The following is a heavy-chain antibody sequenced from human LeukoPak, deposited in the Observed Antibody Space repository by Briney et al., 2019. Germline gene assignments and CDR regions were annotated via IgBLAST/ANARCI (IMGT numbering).Heavy chain of an antibody. V-gene: IGHV2-5*01. D-gene: IGHD3-3*01. CDR2: IYWNDDK. CDR3: AHRNDFWSGYLGYYFDY. Sequence: SGPTLVNPTQTLTLTCTFSGFSLSTRGVGVGRIRQPPGKALEWLSLIYWNDDKRYSPSLKSRLTITKDTSKNQVVLTMTNMDPVDTATYYCAHRNDFWSGYLGYYFDYWGQGTLVTVSS. J-gene: IGHJ4*02. CDR1: GFSLSTRGVG.